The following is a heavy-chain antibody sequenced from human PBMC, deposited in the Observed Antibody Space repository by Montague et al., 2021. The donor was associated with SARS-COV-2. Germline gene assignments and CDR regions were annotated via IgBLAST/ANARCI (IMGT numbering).Heavy chain of an antibody. J-gene: IGHJ4*02. CDR2: INHRGST. Sequence: SETLSLTCAVYDGSFSDYSWTWIRQPPGKGLEWIGEINHRGSTNYNPSLKSRVTISVDTSKNQFSLKMTSVTAADTAVYYCARGRQHINMVVVVVTGGEYYFDXWGRGTLVAVSS. CDR3: ARGRQHINMVVVVVTGGEYYFDX. V-gene: IGHV4-34*01. D-gene: IGHD3-22*01. CDR1: DGSFSDYS.